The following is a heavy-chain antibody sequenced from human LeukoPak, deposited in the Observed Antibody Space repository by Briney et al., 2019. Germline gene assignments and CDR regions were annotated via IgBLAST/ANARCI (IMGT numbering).Heavy chain of an antibody. CDR3: ARTPYYYDSSGYYDY. CDR2: ISAYNGDT. V-gene: IGHV1-18*01. Sequence: ASVKVSCKASGYTFTSYGISWVRQAPGQGLEWMGWISAYNGDTNYAQKLQGRVTMTTDTSTSTAYMELRSLRSDDTAVYYCARTPYYYDSSGYYDYWGQGTLVTVSS. CDR1: GYTFTSYG. J-gene: IGHJ4*02. D-gene: IGHD3-22*01.